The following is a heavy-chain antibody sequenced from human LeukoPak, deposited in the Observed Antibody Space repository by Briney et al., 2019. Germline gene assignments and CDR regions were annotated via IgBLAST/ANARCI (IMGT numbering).Heavy chain of an antibody. D-gene: IGHD7-27*01. CDR1: GFAFSSYW. V-gene: IGHV4-34*01. CDR3: ATLTGDPFDY. Sequence: MSGGSLRLSCAASGFAFSSYWMHWVRQPPGKGLEWIGEINHSGSTNYNPSLKSRVTISVDTSKNQFSLKLSSVTAADTAVYYCATLTGDPFDYWGQGTLVTVSS. J-gene: IGHJ4*02. CDR2: INHSGST.